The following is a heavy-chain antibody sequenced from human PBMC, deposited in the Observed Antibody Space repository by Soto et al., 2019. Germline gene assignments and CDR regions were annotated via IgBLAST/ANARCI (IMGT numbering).Heavy chain of an antibody. CDR2: ISAYNGNT. Sequence: GASVKVSFKASGYTFTSYGISWLRQAPGQGLEWMGWISAYNGNTNYAQKLQGRVTMTTDTSTSTAYMELRSLRSDDTAVYYCARVDTAMATYYYGMDVWGQGTTVTVSS. D-gene: IGHD5-18*01. CDR1: GYTFTSYG. J-gene: IGHJ6*02. V-gene: IGHV1-18*04. CDR3: ARVDTAMATYYYGMDV.